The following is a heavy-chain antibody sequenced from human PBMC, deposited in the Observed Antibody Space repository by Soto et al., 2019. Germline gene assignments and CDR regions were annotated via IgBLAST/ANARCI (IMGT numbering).Heavy chain of an antibody. CDR1: VLSFRFYY. J-gene: IGHJ6*02. V-gene: IGHV4-34*01. CDR3: ARGIAARLRGYYGMDV. Sequence: AETRSLTCAVYVLSFRFYYLSWIRQPPVKGLEWIGEINHSGSTNYNPSLKSRVTISVDTSKNQFSLKLSSVTAADTAVYYCARGIAARLRGYYGMDVWGQGTTVTVSS. D-gene: IGHD6-6*01. CDR2: INHSGST.